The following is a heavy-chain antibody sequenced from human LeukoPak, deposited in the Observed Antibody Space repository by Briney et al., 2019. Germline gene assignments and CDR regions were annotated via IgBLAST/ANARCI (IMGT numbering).Heavy chain of an antibody. Sequence: QPGGSLRLSCAASGFVFSSYDMDWARHAPGKGLQWVSYISTSGSTIHYADSVKGRFTFSRDNAKNSVYLQMNSLRAEHTAVYYCASRQSYGGYDYWGQGTLVTVSS. V-gene: IGHV3-48*03. CDR3: ASRQSYGGYDY. J-gene: IGHJ4*02. CDR1: GFVFSSYD. D-gene: IGHD5-12*01. CDR2: ISTSGSTI.